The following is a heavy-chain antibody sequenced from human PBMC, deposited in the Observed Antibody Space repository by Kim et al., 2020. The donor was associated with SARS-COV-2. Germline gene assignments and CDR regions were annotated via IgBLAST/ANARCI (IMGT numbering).Heavy chain of an antibody. J-gene: IGHJ5*02. Sequence: DSVKGRFTISRDNSKNTLYLQMNSLRAEDTAVYYCAKRGKMAAAGNWFDPWGQGTLVTVSS. CDR3: AKRGKMAAAGNWFDP. D-gene: IGHD6-13*01. V-gene: IGHV3-23*01.